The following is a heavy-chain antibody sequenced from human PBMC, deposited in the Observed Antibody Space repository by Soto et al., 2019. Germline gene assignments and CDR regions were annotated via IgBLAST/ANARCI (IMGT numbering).Heavy chain of an antibody. V-gene: IGHV1-3*01. Sequence: VQLVQSGAEVMQPGASAKVSCKASGYTFTTYTIQWVRQAPGQRLEWMGWINAGNGETKYSQNFQGRVTITRDTSASTAYMELNSLRSEDTAVYYCARSTTSCYSLCWFDPWGQGTLVTVSS. CDR3: ARSTTSCYSLCWFDP. CDR1: GYTFTTYT. CDR2: INAGNGET. J-gene: IGHJ5*02. D-gene: IGHD2-2*02.